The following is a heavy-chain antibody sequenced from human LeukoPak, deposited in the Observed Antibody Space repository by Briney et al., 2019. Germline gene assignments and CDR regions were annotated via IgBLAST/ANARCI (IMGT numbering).Heavy chain of an antibody. CDR1: GFTFSSYS. J-gene: IGHJ1*01. V-gene: IGHV3-21*01. D-gene: IGHD3-22*01. CDR3: ARDTYYYDSSGKRAEYFQH. CDR2: ISSSSSYI. Sequence: GGSLRLSCAASGFTFSSYSMNWVRQAPGKGLEWVSSISSSSSYIYYADSVKGRFTISRDNAKNSLYLQMNSLRAEDTAVYYCARDTYYYDSSGKRAEYFQHWGQGTLVTVSS.